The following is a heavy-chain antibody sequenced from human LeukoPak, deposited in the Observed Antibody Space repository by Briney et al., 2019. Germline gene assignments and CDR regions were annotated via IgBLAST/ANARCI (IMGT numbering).Heavy chain of an antibody. J-gene: IGHJ4*02. V-gene: IGHV3-30*18. CDR3: GKPQYYFDSSGSVAYDY. CDR1: GFAFSSYA. D-gene: IGHD3-22*01. CDR2: VSYDGSKK. Sequence: GGSLRLSCGASGFAFSSYAIHWVRQAPGKGLEWLAVVSYDGSKKYYADSVKGRFTISRDNSRNTLYLQLNSLRPEDTAIYYCGKPQYYFDSSGSVAYDYWGQGTLVTVSS.